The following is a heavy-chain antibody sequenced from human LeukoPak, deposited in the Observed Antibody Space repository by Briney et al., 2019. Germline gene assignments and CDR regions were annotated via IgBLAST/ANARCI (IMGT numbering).Heavy chain of an antibody. D-gene: IGHD3-9*01. CDR1: GYTFTGYY. CDR3: ARSPDILTGEKFDY. J-gene: IGHJ4*02. V-gene: IGHV1-2*02. CDR2: MNPKSGGT. Sequence: ASVKVSCKASGYTFTGYYVHWVRQAPGLGLEWMGWMNPKSGGTNYAQKFEARVTMNRDTYISTTYMELSRLRFDDTAVYYCARSPDILTGEKFDYWGQGTLVTVSS.